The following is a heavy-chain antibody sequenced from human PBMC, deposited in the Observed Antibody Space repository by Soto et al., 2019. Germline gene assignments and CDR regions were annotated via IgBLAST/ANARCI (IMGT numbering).Heavy chain of an antibody. V-gene: IGHV4-30-2*01. CDR1: GGSISSGGYS. Sequence: TSETLSLTCAVSGGSISSGGYSWSWIRQPPGKGLEWIGYIYHSGSTYYNPSLKSRVTISVDRSKNQFSLKLSSVTAADTAVYYCARDRGDSSGWYYSDWGQGTLVTVSS. J-gene: IGHJ4*02. CDR2: IYHSGST. CDR3: ARDRGDSSGWYYSD. D-gene: IGHD6-19*01.